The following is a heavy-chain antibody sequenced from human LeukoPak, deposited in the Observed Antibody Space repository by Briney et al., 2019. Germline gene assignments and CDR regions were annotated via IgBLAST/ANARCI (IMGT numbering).Heavy chain of an antibody. J-gene: IGHJ6*03. CDR2: ISGSGGST. CDR1: GFTFSSYA. D-gene: IGHD1-26*01. V-gene: IGHV3-23*01. Sequence: PGGSLRLSCAASGFTFSSYAMSWVRQAPGKGLEWVSAISGSGGSTYYADSVKGRFTISRDNSKNTLYLQMNSLRAEDTAVYYCAKDGSVSYFHYYYYMDVWGKGTTVTVSS. CDR3: AKDGSVSYFHYYYYMDV.